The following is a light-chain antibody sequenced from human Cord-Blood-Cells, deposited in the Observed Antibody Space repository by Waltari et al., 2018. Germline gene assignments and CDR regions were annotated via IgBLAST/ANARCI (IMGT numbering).Light chain of an antibody. V-gene: IGKV3-15*01. CDR3: QQYNNWPPR. CDR2: GAS. CDR1: QSVSSN. J-gene: IGKJ3*01. Sequence: EIVMTQSPATLSVSPGERATLSCRASQSVSSNLAWYQQKPGQAPRLLIYGASTRATGIPARFSGSGSGTEFTHTISSLQSEDFAVYYCQQYNNWPPRFGPGTKVDIK.